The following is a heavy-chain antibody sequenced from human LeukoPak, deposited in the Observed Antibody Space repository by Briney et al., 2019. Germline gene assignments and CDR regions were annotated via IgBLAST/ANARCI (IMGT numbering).Heavy chain of an antibody. J-gene: IGHJ4*02. CDR3: ARASGSDWGFDY. CDR1: RFTFSSYS. D-gene: IGHD1-26*01. V-gene: IGHV3-48*02. CDR2: VSSSSNII. Sequence: GGSLRLSCAASRFTFSSYSMNWVRQAPGKGLEWVSYVSSSSNIIYYADSVKGRFTVSRDNAKNSLYLQMNSLRDEDTAVYYCARASGSDWGFDYWGQGTQVTVSS.